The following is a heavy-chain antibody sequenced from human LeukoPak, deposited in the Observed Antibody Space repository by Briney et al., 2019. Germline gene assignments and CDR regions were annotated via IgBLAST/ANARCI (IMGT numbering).Heavy chain of an antibody. Sequence: PSETLSLTCTVSGGSISSYYWSWIRQPPGKGLEWIGYIYYSGSTNYNPSLKSRVTISADTSKNQFSLKLSSVTAADTAVYYCARFISHGGDFDYWGQGTLVTVSS. D-gene: IGHD4-23*01. CDR3: ARFISHGGDFDY. V-gene: IGHV4-59*08. CDR2: IYYSGST. J-gene: IGHJ4*02. CDR1: GGSISSYY.